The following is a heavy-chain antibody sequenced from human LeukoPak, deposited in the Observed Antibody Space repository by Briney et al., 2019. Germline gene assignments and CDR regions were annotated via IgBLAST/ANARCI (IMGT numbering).Heavy chain of an antibody. D-gene: IGHD5-18*01. Sequence: PSETLSLTCAVYDGSFSAYHWSWIRQPPGKGLEWIGEINHSGSTNYNPSLKSRVTISVDTSKNQFSLKLSSVTAADTAVYYCARERINSYGSPFGYWGQGTLVTVSS. CDR1: DGSFSAYH. CDR3: ARERINSYGSPFGY. V-gene: IGHV4-34*01. J-gene: IGHJ4*02. CDR2: INHSGST.